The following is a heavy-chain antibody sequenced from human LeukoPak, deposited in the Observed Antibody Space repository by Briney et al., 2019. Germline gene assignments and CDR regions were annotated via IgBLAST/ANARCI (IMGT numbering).Heavy chain of an antibody. J-gene: IGHJ6*02. CDR1: GFTFSNAW. D-gene: IGHD3-10*01. V-gene: IGHV3-15*01. Sequence: PGGSLRLSCAASGFTFSNAWMGWVRQAPGKGLEWDGRIKSRTDGGTTDYAAPVKGRFTISRDDSKNTLYLQMNSLKTEDTAVYYCTKPDLLWFEEDVWGQGTTVTVSS. CDR3: TKPDLLWFEEDV. CDR2: IKSRTDGGTT.